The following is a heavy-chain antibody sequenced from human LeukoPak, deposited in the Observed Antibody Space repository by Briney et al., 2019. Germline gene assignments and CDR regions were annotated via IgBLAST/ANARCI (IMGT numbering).Heavy chain of an antibody. J-gene: IGHJ3*02. D-gene: IGHD3-22*01. CDR1: GYTFTSYG. CDR3: ARAKEKYDGSSDAFDI. V-gene: IGHV1-18*01. CDR2: ISAYNGNT. Sequence: ASVKVSCKASGYTFTSYGISWVRQAPGQGLEWMGWISAYNGNTNYAQKLQGRDTMTTDTSTSTTYMEMRSLRPDDTAVYYCARAKEKYDGSSDAFDIWGQGTMVTVSS.